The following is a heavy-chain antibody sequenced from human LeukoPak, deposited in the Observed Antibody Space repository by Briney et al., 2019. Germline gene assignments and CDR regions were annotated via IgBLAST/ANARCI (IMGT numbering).Heavy chain of an antibody. CDR2: IYTSGST. D-gene: IGHD3-10*01. V-gene: IGHV4-59*10. CDR1: GGSFSGYY. J-gene: IGHJ6*03. Sequence: SETLSLTCAVYGGSFSGYYWSWIRQPPGKGLEWIGRIYTSGSTNYNPSLKSRVTMSVDTSKNQFSLKLSSVTAADTAVYYCARAVPITMVRGVITYYYYMDVWGKGTTVTISS. CDR3: ARAVPITMVRGVITYYYYMDV.